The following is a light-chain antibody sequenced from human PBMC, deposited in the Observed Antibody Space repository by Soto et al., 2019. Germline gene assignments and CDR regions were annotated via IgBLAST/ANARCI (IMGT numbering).Light chain of an antibody. CDR3: QQYDTLPLT. V-gene: IGKV1-33*01. CDR2: DTS. J-gene: IGKJ4*01. Sequence: DVQMTQSPSSLSASVGDRVTITCQASQDISTYLHWYQQIPGKAPKLLIYDTSNLEAGVPFRFSGSGGGTDFTFTITILQPEDVGTYYCQQYDTLPLTFGGGTKVDIK. CDR1: QDISTY.